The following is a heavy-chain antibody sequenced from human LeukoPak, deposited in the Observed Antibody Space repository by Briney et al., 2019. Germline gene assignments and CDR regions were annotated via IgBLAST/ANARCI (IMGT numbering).Heavy chain of an antibody. CDR2: ISWNSGSI. Sequence: GGSLRLPCAASGFTFDDYAMHWVRQAPGKGLEWVSGISWNSGSIGYADSVKGRFTISRDNAKNSLYLQMNSLRAEDTALYYCAKGSSGWYYFDYWGQGTLVTVSS. CDR3: AKGSSGWYYFDY. V-gene: IGHV3-9*01. CDR1: GFTFDDYA. J-gene: IGHJ4*02. D-gene: IGHD6-19*01.